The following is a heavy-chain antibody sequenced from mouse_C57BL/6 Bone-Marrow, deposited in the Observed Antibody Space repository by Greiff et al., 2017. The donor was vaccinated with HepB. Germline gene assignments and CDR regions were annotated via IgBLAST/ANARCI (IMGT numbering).Heavy chain of an antibody. Sequence: VQLQQSGPGLVKPSQSLFLTCSITGFPITSGYYWIWIRPSPGKPLEWMGYITHSGETFYNPSLQSPISITRETSKNQFFLQLNSVTTEDTAMYYCAGGSSPQDYAMDYWGQGTSVTVSS. D-gene: IGHD1-1*01. CDR1: GFPITSGYY. CDR2: ITHSGET. J-gene: IGHJ4*01. CDR3: AGGSSPQDYAMDY. V-gene: IGHV12-3*01.